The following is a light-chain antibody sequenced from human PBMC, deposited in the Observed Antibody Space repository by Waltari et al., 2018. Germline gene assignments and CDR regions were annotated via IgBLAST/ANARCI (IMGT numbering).Light chain of an antibody. V-gene: IGLV2-14*01. Sequence: QSALSQPASVSGSPGQSITISCTGTSSDIGGFNCVSWYQQHPGKAPQLLVYEVTNRPSGVSSLFPGSRSGNPASLTISGLQGEDEADYYCTSCGGSPSLRASLRVFGGGTKLTVL. CDR3: TSCGGSPSLRASLRV. CDR1: SSDIGGFNC. CDR2: EVT. J-gene: IGLJ2*01.